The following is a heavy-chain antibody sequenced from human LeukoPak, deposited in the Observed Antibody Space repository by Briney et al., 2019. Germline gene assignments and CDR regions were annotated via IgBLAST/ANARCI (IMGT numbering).Heavy chain of an antibody. D-gene: IGHD6-13*01. Sequence: PGGSLRLSCAASGFTFDDYAMHWVRHAPGKGLEWVSGISWNSGSIGYADSVKGRFTISRDNAKNSLYLQMNSLRAEDMALYYCAKDHHAGSVGSSWSGDLDYWGQGTLVTVSS. J-gene: IGHJ4*02. CDR1: GFTFDDYA. CDR2: ISWNSGSI. V-gene: IGHV3-9*03. CDR3: AKDHHAGSVGSSWSGDLDY.